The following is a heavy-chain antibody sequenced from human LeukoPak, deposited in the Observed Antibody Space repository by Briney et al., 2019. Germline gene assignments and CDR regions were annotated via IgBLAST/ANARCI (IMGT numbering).Heavy chain of an antibody. CDR3: ARVYRTTGPRGGGAFDI. CDR2: IYYSGST. Sequence: ETLSLTRPVTGCTLSSYNWNWLRQPPGKGLAGIGYIYYSGSTNYNPSVKGRVTISVDTSNTQFFLKLNMVSAADTAVYYCARVYRTTGPRGGGAFDIWGQGTMVTVSS. V-gene: IGHV4-59*01. J-gene: IGHJ3*02. D-gene: IGHD3-10*01. CDR1: GCTLSSYN.